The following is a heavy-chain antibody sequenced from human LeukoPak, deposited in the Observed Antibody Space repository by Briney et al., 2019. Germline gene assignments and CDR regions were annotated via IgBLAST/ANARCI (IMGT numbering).Heavy chain of an antibody. J-gene: IGHJ4*02. CDR2: INTYNSNT. CDR3: ARGWENDS. Sequence: GASVKVSCKASGYTFNSYGITWVRQAPGQGLEWMGWINTYNSNTNYAQKLQGRVTMTRDPFTSTVYMELRSLRSDDTAVYYCARGWENDSWGQGSLVTVSS. V-gene: IGHV1-18*01. D-gene: IGHD1-26*01. CDR1: GYTFNSYG.